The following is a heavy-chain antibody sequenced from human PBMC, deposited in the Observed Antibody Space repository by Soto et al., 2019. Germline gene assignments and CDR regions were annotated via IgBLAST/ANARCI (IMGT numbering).Heavy chain of an antibody. V-gene: IGHV4-30-2*03. CDR1: GGSISSGGYS. CDR2: IFYSGST. J-gene: IGHJ4*02. CDR3: ARGPTTGKVDS. Sequence: SETLSLTCAVSGGSISSGGYSWSWIRQPPGKGLEWIGSIFYSGSTYYNPSLKSRVTISVDTSKNQFSLKLSSVTAADTAVYYCARGPTTGKVDSWGQGILVTVSS.